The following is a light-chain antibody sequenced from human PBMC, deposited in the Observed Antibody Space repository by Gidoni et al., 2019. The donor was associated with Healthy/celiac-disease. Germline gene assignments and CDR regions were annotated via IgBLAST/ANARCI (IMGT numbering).Light chain of an antibody. CDR3: QQNGSSF. CDR2: GAS. J-gene: IGKJ5*01. V-gene: IGKV3-20*01. CDR1: QSVSSSY. Sequence: EIVLTQSPGTLSLSPGERATLSCRASQSVSSSYLAWYQQKPGQAPRLLIYGASSRATGIPDRFSGSGSGTDFTLTISRLEPEDFAVFYCQQNGSSFFXQXTRLEIK.